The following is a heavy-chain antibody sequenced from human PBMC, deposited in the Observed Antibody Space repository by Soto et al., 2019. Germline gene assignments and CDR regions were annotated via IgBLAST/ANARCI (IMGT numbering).Heavy chain of an antibody. D-gene: IGHD2-15*01. V-gene: IGHV1-2*04. J-gene: IGHJ3*02. CDR1: GYTFTGYY. CDR2: INPNSGGT. CDR3: ARYCSGGSCYNGYDAFDI. Sequence: QVPLVQSGAEVKEPGASVKVSCKASGYTFTGYYMHWVRQAPGQGLEWMGWINPNSGGTNYAQKFQGWVTMTRDTSISTAYMELSRLRSDDTAVYYCARYCSGGSCYNGYDAFDIWGQGTMVTVSS.